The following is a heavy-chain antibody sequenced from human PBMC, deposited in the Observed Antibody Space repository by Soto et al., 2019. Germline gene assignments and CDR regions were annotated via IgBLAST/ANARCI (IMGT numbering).Heavy chain of an antibody. CDR2: ISYDGHNM. CDR3: AKGGAGSCYSVVAS. D-gene: IGHD2-15*01. V-gene: IGHV3-30*18. J-gene: IGHJ4*02. Sequence: GGSLRLSCAASGFTFSSYGMHWVRQAPGKGLEWVAVISYDGHNMYYGDSVKGRFTISRDNSKNTLFLQMNSLTAEDTAVYYCAKGGAGSCYSVVASWGQGTLVTVSS. CDR1: GFTFSSYG.